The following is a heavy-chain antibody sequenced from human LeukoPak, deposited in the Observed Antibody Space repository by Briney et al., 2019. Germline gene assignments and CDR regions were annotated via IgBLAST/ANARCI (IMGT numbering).Heavy chain of an antibody. CDR1: VYTFTSYG. J-gene: IGHJ4*02. V-gene: IGHV1-18*01. CDR3: ARDSGIAAAGSDG. Sequence: GGSLRVSCKPSVYTFTSYGISGVGQAPAQALEWVGWISAYNVNTNNAQKLQGRVTMTTDTSPSTANMAARSLRSDATAVYYCARDSGIAAAGSDGWGQGTLVT. CDR2: ISAYNVNT. D-gene: IGHD6-13*01.